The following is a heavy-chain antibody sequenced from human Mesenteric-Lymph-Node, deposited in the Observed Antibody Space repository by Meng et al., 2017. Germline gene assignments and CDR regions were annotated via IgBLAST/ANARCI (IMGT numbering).Heavy chain of an antibody. CDR2: IYYSGST. CDR1: GGSISSGDYY. J-gene: IGHJ4*02. Sequence: QVQLQESGPGLVKPSQTLSLICTVPGGSISSGDYYWSWIRQPPGKGLEWIGYIYYSGSTYYNPSLKSRVTISVDTSKNQFSLRLSSVTAADTAVYYCARDLGVATSIAGFVYWGQGPLVTVSS. V-gene: IGHV4-30-4*01. CDR3: ARDLGVATSIAGFVY. D-gene: IGHD5-12*01.